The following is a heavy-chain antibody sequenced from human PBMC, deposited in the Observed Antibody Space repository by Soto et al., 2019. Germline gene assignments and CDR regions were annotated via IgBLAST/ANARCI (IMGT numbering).Heavy chain of an antibody. D-gene: IGHD2-21*01. J-gene: IGHJ6*02. CDR3: IYRRASREYHGLDV. V-gene: IGHV2-5*01. CDR1: GFSLTTGGVG. CDR2: IYWNDDR. Sequence: QFTLKACGPTLVKPTQTLTLTCTFSGFSLTTGGVGVCWIRQPPGRHLEWLADIYWNDDRRASPSLENRLTITKDTSKSQVVLTMTNKDPVDTATYYCIYRRASREYHGLDVWGQGTPVTVSS.